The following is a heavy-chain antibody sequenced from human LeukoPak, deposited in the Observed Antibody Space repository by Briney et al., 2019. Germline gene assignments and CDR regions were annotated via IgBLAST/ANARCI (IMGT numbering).Heavy chain of an antibody. J-gene: IGHJ4*02. CDR2: ISPSSSYM. D-gene: IGHD7-27*01. CDR3: ARDLAWGGY. V-gene: IGHV3-21*01. CDR1: GFTFSTYT. Sequence: GGSLRLSCTASGFTFSTYTINWVRQAPGKGLEWLSSISPSSSYMYYADSVKGRLTISRDNAKNSLYLQMNSLRAEDTAVYYCARDLAWGGYWGQGTLVTVSS.